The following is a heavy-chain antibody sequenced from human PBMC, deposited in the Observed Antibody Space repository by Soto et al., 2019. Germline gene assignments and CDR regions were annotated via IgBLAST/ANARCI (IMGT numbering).Heavy chain of an antibody. D-gene: IGHD4-17*01. CDR1: GGTFSSYA. J-gene: IGHJ4*02. V-gene: IGHV1-69*12. Sequence: QVQLVQSGAEVKKPGSSVKVSCKASGGTFSSYAISWVRQAPGQGLEWMGGIIPIFGTANYAQKFQGRVXIXAXXSTSRAYMELSSLRSEDTAVYYWARDRGYGGNSDYWGQGTLVTVSS. CDR3: ARDRGYGGNSDY. CDR2: IIPIFGTA.